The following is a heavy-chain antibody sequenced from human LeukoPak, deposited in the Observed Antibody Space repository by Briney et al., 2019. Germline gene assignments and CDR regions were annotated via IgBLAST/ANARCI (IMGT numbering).Heavy chain of an antibody. CDR2: IYYSGST. CDR3: ARGLNIVVVPAAGYWFDP. Sequence: PSETLSLTCTVSGGSISSYYWSWLRQPPGKGLEWIGYIYYSGSTNYNPSLKSRVTISVDTSKNQFSLKLSSVTATDTAVYYCARGLNIVVVPAAGYWFDPWGQGTLVTVSS. J-gene: IGHJ5*02. V-gene: IGHV4-59*08. D-gene: IGHD2-2*01. CDR1: GGSISSYY.